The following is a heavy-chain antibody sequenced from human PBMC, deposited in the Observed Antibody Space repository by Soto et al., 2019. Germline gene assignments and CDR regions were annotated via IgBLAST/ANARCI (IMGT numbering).Heavy chain of an antibody. CDR2: IIPIFGTA. Sequence: SVKVSCKASGGTFSSYAISWVRQAPGQGLVWMGGIIPIFGTANYAQKFQGRVTITADESTSTAYMELSSLRSEDTAVYYCVTDYYGSFTSRPYYYYYGMDFWGQGTTVPVSS. D-gene: IGHD3-10*01. J-gene: IGHJ6*02. V-gene: IGHV1-69*13. CDR3: VTDYYGSFTSRPYYYYYGMDF. CDR1: GGTFSSYA.